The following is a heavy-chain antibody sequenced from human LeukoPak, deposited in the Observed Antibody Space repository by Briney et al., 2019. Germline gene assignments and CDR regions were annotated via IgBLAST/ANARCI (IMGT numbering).Heavy chain of an antibody. CDR3: ARGSLWLQLDY. CDR1: GFTFSSYS. J-gene: IGHJ4*02. Sequence: PGGSLRLSCAASGFTFSSYSMNWVRQAPGKGLEWVSYISSSSSTIYYADSVKGRFTISRDNAKNSLYLQMNSLRAEDTAVYYCARGSLWLQLDYWGQGTLVTVSS. CDR2: ISSSSSTI. D-gene: IGHD5-24*01. V-gene: IGHV3-48*04.